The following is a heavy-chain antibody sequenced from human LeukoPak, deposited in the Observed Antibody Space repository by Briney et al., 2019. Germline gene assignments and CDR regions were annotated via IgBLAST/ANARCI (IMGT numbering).Heavy chain of an antibody. D-gene: IGHD1-26*01. J-gene: IGHJ6*03. V-gene: IGHV4-4*07. CDR3: AREKSGTLTRAYYYIDV. CDR2: AYSGVNA. Sequence: SETLSLTCTVSGDSMHSYYWSWIRQSPEKGLEWIGRAYSGVNAYYNPSLQSRVTISVDKSNNQFPLDLTSVTAADTALYYCAREKSGTLTRAYYYIDVWGKGITVTVSS. CDR1: GDSMHSYY.